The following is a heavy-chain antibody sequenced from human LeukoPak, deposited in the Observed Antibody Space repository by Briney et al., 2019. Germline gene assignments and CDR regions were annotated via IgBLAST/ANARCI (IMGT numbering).Heavy chain of an antibody. CDR3: AGHDSSGTYFQH. V-gene: IGHV4-30-4*02. J-gene: IGHJ1*01. Sequence: SETLSLTCTVSGDSVTNDAYFWGWTRQPPGEGLEYIGYIYYTAGSYYNPSLRGRVTMSIDTSRNQFSLKLSSVTAADTAVYYCAGHDSSGTYFQHWGQGTLVTVSS. CDR1: GDSVTNDAYF. CDR2: IYYTAGS. D-gene: IGHD3-22*01.